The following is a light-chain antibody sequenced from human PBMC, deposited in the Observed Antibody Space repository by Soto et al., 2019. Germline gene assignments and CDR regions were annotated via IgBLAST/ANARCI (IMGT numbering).Light chain of an antibody. CDR2: ATS. CDR1: QAISSY. Sequence: DIQLTQSPSSLSASVGDRVTITCRASQAISSYLAWYQQKPGKVPELLIYATSNLQSGAPSRFSGSESGTDFTLTIISLQPEDVATYYCHKYNHALTFGGGTKVEIK. J-gene: IGKJ4*01. CDR3: HKYNHALT. V-gene: IGKV1-27*01.